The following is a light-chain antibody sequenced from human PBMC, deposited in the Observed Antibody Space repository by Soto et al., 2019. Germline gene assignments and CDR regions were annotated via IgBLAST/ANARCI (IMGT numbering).Light chain of an antibody. V-gene: IGLV2-14*01. J-gene: IGLJ1*01. CDR3: VSYTDTDTLV. CDR2: EVT. CDR1: NTDVGQDKS. Sequence: QSVLAQPASVSLSRGQSIIISCVGRNTDVGQDKSVSWYQQGPGKAPKLLIFEVTNRPSGVSNRFSGSRSGNTASLTISGLQPDDEGDYFCVSYTDTDTLVFGTGTKVTVL.